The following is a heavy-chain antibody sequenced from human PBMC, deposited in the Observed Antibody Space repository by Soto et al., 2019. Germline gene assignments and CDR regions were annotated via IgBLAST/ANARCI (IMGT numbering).Heavy chain of an antibody. CDR2: IYYSGST. CDR1: GGSISSYY. Sequence: SETLSLTCTVSGGSISSYYWSWIRQPPGKGLEWIGYIYYSGSTNYNPSLKSRVTISVDTSKNQFSLKLSSVTAADTAVYYCARHRVEWFGGEYYYHLDVWGKGTTVTVSS. J-gene: IGHJ6*03. V-gene: IGHV4-59*08. CDR3: ARHRVEWFGGEYYYHLDV. D-gene: IGHD3-10*01.